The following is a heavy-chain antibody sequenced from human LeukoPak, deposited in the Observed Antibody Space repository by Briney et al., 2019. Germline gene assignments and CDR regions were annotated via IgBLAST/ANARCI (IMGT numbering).Heavy chain of an antibody. J-gene: IGHJ4*02. CDR3: ASREDYGDYGGVY. Sequence: GGSLRLSCVTSGFTFSNYAMNWVRQAPGKGLEWVSGIIGGSGSTTYYAGSVEGRFSISRDNSKNTLYPQMNSLRAEDTAVYYCASREDYGDYGGVYWGQGTLVTVSS. CDR2: IIGGSGSTT. D-gene: IGHD4-17*01. CDR1: GFTFSNYA. V-gene: IGHV3-23*01.